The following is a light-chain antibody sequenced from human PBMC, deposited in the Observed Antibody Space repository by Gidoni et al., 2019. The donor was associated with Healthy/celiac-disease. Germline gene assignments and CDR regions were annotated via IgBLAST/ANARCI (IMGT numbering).Light chain of an antibody. CDR3: QQANCFPLT. CDR1: QGISSW. V-gene: IGKV1-12*01. J-gene: IGKJ4*01. Sequence: DIQTTQSPSSVAASVADRVTITWPANQGISSWLAWYQQKPGEAPKLLNDASSSLQSGVPSRFGGGGAGTVFTLTISRLQHEYFATYCCQQANCFPLTFGGGTKVEIK. CDR2: ASS.